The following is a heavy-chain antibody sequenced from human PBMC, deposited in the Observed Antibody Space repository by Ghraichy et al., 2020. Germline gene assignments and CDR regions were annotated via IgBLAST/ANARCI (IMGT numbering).Heavy chain of an antibody. CDR2: IYYSGST. Sequence: SETLSLTCTVSGGSVSSGSYYWSWIRQPPGKGLEWIGYIYYSGSTNYNPSLKSRVTISVDTSKNQFSLKLSSVTAADTAVYYCARVTRIAAAPSTDIDYWGQGTLITVSS. J-gene: IGHJ4*02. D-gene: IGHD6-13*01. CDR1: GGSVSSGSYY. CDR3: ARVTRIAAAPSTDIDY. V-gene: IGHV4-61*01.